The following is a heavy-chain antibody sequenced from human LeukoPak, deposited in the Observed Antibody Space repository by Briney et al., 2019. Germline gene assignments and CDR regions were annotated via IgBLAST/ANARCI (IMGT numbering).Heavy chain of an antibody. J-gene: IGHJ4*02. Sequence: ASVKVSCKASGYTFIIYQMHWVRQAPGQGVEWMGIINPTGGGTSHEHKFHGRVTMTRDTSTSTLYMELSRLRSEATAVYYWARKGSSPCFDYWGQGPLVTVSS. V-gene: IGHV1-46*01. CDR2: INPTGGGT. CDR3: ARKGSSPCFDY. CDR1: GYTFIIYQ. D-gene: IGHD6-6*01.